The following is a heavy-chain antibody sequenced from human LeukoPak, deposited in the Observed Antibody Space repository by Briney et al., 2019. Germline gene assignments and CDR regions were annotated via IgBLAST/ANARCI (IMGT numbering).Heavy chain of an antibody. CDR2: ILPILGIA. D-gene: IGHD2-15*01. CDR1: GGSISSYA. J-gene: IGHJ6*02. CDR3: ASGYCSGGSCFYYYDMDV. Sequence: SVTVSCKASGGSISSYAISWVRQAPGQGLEWMGLILPILGIANYAQKFQGRVTITADTSTSTAYRELSSLRPEDTAVYYCASGYCSGGSCFYYYDMDVWGQGTTVTVSS. V-gene: IGHV1-69*10.